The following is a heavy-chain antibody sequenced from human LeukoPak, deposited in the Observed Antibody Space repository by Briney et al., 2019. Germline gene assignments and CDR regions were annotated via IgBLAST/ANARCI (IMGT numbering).Heavy chain of an antibody. J-gene: IGHJ4*02. CDR2: INPSGGST. Sequence: ASVKVSCKASGYTFTSYYMHWVRQAPGQGLEWMGIINPSGGSTGYAQKFQGRVTMTRDMSTSTVYMELSSLRSEDTAVYYCASGPTFSGSSYYWGQGTLVTVSS. CDR1: GYTFTSYY. CDR3: ASGPTFSGSSYY. D-gene: IGHD1-26*01. V-gene: IGHV1-46*01.